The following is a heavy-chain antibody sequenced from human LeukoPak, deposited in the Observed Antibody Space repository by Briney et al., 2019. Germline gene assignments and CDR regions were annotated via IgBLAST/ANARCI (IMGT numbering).Heavy chain of an antibody. CDR2: IIPIFGTA. Sequence: SVKVSCKASGGTFSSYAISWVRQAPGQGLEWMGGIIPIFGTANYAQKFQGRVTIIADKSTSTAYMELSSLRSEDTAVYYCASPKGQLGLVDAFDIWGQGTMVTVSS. CDR3: ASPKGQLGLVDAFDI. CDR1: GGTFSSYA. D-gene: IGHD6-6*01. J-gene: IGHJ3*02. V-gene: IGHV1-69*06.